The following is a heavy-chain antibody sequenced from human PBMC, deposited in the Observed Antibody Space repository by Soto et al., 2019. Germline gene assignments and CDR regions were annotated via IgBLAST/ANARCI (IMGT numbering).Heavy chain of an antibody. D-gene: IGHD2-2*01. Sequence: PGGSLRLSCAASGFTLWNYALSWVRQAPGKGLEWVSAIGGRGSSTYYIDSVKGRFTISRDNSKNTLYLQMNSLRAEDTAVYYCAKDRGCSSTSCYLVDYWGQGTLVTVSS. CDR3: AKDRGCSSTSCYLVDY. CDR1: GFTLWNYA. J-gene: IGHJ4*02. V-gene: IGHV3-23*01. CDR2: IGGRGSST.